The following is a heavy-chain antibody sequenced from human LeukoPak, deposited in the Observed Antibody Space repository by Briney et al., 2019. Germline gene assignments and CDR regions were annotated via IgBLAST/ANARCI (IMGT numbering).Heavy chain of an antibody. Sequence: PGGSLRLSCAASGFTFSSYAMSWVRQAPGKGLEWVSAISGSGGSTYYADSVKGRFTISRDNFKNTQYLQMNSLRAEDTAVYYCAKTYTAMVPALGYWGQGTLVTVSS. CDR3: AKTYTAMVPALGY. V-gene: IGHV3-23*01. CDR2: ISGSGGST. J-gene: IGHJ4*02. CDR1: GFTFSSYA. D-gene: IGHD5-18*01.